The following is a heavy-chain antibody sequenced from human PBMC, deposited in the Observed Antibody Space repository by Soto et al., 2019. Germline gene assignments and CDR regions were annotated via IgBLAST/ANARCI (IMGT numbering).Heavy chain of an antibody. CDR3: ARDPTAAAHGDQPDY. D-gene: IGHD4-17*01. Sequence: GGSLRLSCAASGFTFSSYSMNWVRQAPGKGLEWVSSISSSSSYIYYADSVKGRFTISRDNAKNSLYLQMNSLRAEDTAVYYCARDPTAAAHGDQPDYWGQGTLVTVSS. CDR1: GFTFSSYS. CDR2: ISSSSSYI. J-gene: IGHJ4*02. V-gene: IGHV3-21*01.